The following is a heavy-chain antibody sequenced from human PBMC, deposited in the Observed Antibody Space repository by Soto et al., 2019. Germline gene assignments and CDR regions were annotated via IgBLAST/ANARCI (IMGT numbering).Heavy chain of an antibody. D-gene: IGHD2-2*01. Sequence: SETLSLTCAVYGGSFSCYYWIWIRQPPGKGLEWIGEINHSGSTNYNPSLKSRVTISVDTSKNQFSLKLSSVTAADTAVYYCARARVVPPARYYYYYGMDVWGQGTTVTVSS. J-gene: IGHJ6*02. CDR3: ARARVVPPARYYYYYGMDV. V-gene: IGHV4-34*01. CDR1: GGSFSCYY. CDR2: INHSGST.